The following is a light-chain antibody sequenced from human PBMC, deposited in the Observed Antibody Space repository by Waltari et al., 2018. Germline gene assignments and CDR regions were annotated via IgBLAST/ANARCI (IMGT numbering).Light chain of an antibody. CDR1: SSNNGAGYD. CDR2: GNT. J-gene: IGLJ3*02. V-gene: IGLV1-40*01. CDR3: QSYDSSLSGWV. Sequence: QSVLTQPPSVSGAPGQRVPISCTGSSSNNGAGYDVHSYQQVPGTAPKLLIYGNTNRPSGVPDRFSGSKSGTSASLAITGLQAEDEADYYCQSYDSSLSGWVFGGGTKLTVL.